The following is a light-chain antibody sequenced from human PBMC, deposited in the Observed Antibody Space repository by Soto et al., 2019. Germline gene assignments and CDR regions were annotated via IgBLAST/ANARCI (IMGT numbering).Light chain of an antibody. V-gene: IGKV3-20*01. CDR1: QSVSSSF. CDR2: DAS. Sequence: EIVLTQSPGTLSLSPGERATLSCRASQSVSSSFLAWYQQKPGQGPRLLISDASSRATGIPDRFSGSGSGTDFTLTISRLEPEDFAVYYCQQFGNSPPRYTFGQGTKLEIK. CDR3: QQFGNSPPRYT. J-gene: IGKJ2*01.